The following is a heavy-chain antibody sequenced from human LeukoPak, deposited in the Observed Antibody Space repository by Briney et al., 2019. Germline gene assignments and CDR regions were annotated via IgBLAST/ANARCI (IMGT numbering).Heavy chain of an antibody. D-gene: IGHD1-14*01. CDR3: ARSGTMGGFYYYYYMDV. V-gene: IGHV1-69*05. J-gene: IGHJ6*03. CDR2: IIPIFGTT. Sequence: SVKLSCKASGGTFSNYVISWVRQAPGQGLRWWGGIIPIFGTTNYAQKFQGRVTYTTDASTSTVHMDLSSLRSDDTAAYYCARSGTMGGFYYYYYMDVWGKGTTVTVSS. CDR1: GGTFSNYV.